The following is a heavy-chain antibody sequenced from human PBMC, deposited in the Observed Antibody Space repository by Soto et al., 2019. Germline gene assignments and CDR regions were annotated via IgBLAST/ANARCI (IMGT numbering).Heavy chain of an antibody. CDR2: INSDGSST. CDR3: AREVVTTSYLYYYYGMDV. Sequence: EVQLVESGGGLVQPGGSLRLSCAASGFTFSSYWMHWVRQAPGKGLVWVSRINSDGSSTSYADSVKGRFTISRDNAKNTLYLQMNSPRAEDTAVYYCAREVVTTSYLYYYYGMDVWGQGTTVTVSS. CDR1: GFTFSSYW. J-gene: IGHJ6*02. V-gene: IGHV3-74*01. D-gene: IGHD2-21*02.